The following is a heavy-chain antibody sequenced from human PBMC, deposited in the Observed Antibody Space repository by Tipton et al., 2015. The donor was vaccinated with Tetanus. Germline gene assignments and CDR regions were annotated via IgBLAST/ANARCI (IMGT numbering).Heavy chain of an antibody. D-gene: IGHD3-3*01. CDR2: VYHSGAT. V-gene: IGHV4-61*08. J-gene: IGHJ4*02. CDR3: ARGRTMSGVVAPFDL. Sequence: TLSLTCTVSGTSISRSGHYWTWIRQPPGKEPEWVGYVYHSGATNYHPSLKSRLAISADTSKNQFSLNLRSVITTDTAVYYCARGRTMSGVVAPFDLWGQGTLVTVSS. CDR1: GTSISRSGHY.